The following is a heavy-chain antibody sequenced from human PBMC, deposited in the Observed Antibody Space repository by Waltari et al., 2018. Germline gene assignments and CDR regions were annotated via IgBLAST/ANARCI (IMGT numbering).Heavy chain of an antibody. CDR1: GYTFTGYY. J-gene: IGHJ5*02. Sequence: QVQLVQSGAEVKKPGASVKVSCKASGYTFTGYYMHWVRQAPGQGLEWMGWINPNIGGTNYAQKFQGRVTMTRDTSISTAYMELSRLRSDDTAVYYCARARRSWFDPWGQGTLVTVSS. CDR2: INPNIGGT. V-gene: IGHV1-2*02. CDR3: ARARRSWFDP.